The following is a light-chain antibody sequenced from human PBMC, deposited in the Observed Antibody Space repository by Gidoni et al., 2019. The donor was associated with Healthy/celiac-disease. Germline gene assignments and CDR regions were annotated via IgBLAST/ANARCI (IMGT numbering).Light chain of an antibody. J-gene: IGKJ5*01. CDR1: QGISSY. V-gene: IGKV1-9*01. Sequence: DIQLTQSPSFLSASVGDRVTITCRASQGISSYLAWYQQKPGKAPKLLIYAASTLQSGVPSRFSGSGSGTEFTLTISSLQPEDFATYYCQQLNSYPPVTFXQXTRLXIK. CDR3: QQLNSYPPVT. CDR2: AAS.